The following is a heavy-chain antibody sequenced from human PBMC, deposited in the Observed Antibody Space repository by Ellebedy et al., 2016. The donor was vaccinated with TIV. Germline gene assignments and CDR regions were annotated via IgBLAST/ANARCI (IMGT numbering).Heavy chain of an antibody. CDR2: IYPGDSDT. Sequence: GESLKISXKGSGYSFTNYWIGWVRQMPGKGLEWMGIIYPGDSDTRYSPSFQGQVTISADKSISTAYLQWSSLKASDTAMYYCARREYCGSTSCHFDYWGQGTLVTVSS. D-gene: IGHD2-2*01. J-gene: IGHJ4*02. CDR1: GYSFTNYW. V-gene: IGHV5-51*01. CDR3: ARREYCGSTSCHFDY.